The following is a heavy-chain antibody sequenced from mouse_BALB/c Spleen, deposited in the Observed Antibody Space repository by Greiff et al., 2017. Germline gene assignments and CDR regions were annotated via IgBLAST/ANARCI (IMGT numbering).Heavy chain of an antibody. CDR1: GFTFSSYG. CDR3: ARPGSSLADYYAMDY. CDR2: ISSGGSYT. Sequence: DVQLVESGGDLVKPGGSLKLSCAASGFTFSSYGMSWVRQTPDKRLEWVATISSGGSYTYYPDSVKGRFTISRDNAKNTLYLQMSSLKSEDTAMYYCARPGSSLADYYAMDYWGQGTSVTVSS. J-gene: IGHJ4*01. V-gene: IGHV5-6*01. D-gene: IGHD1-1*01.